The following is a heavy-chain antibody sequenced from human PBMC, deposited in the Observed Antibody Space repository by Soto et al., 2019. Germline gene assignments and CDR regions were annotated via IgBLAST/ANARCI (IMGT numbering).Heavy chain of an antibody. CDR3: ARGDYYDIHDY. Sequence: ASXKVSCKASGYTFTTYAMHWVRQAPGQRLEWMGWINAGNGNTKYSQKFQGRVTITRDTSASTAYMEVSSLRSEDTAVYYCARGDYYDIHDYWGQGTLVTVSS. V-gene: IGHV1-3*01. CDR1: GYTFTTYA. CDR2: INAGNGNT. J-gene: IGHJ4*02. D-gene: IGHD3-22*01.